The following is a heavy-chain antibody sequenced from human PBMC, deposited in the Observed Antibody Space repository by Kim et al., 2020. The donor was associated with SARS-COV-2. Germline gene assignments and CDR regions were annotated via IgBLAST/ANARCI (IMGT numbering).Heavy chain of an antibody. J-gene: IGHJ5*02. V-gene: IGHV4-39*07. CDR3: AREGIAAAGNNWFDP. Sequence: SETLSLTCTVSGGSISSSSYYWGWIRQPPGKGLEWIGSIYYSGSTYYNPSLKSRVTISVDTSKNQFSLKLSSVTAADTAVYYCAREGIAAAGNNWFDPWGPGTLVTVSS. CDR2: IYYSGST. D-gene: IGHD6-13*01. CDR1: GGSISSSSYY.